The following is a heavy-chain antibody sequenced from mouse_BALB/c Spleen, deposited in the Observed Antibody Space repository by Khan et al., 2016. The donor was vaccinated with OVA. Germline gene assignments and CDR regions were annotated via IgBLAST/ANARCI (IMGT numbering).Heavy chain of an antibody. CDR3: ARQPYYHYNIMDY. J-gene: IGHJ4*01. D-gene: IGHD2-10*01. V-gene: IGHV2-6-1*01. Sequence: QVQLKESGPGLAAPSQSLSITCTISGFSLTNYGVHWVRQPPGKGLEWLVVIWSDGSTNYNSVLKSRLTITKDNSQSQVFLKMNSLQTDDPAIYFCARQPYYHYNIMDYWGQGTSVTVSS. CDR1: GFSLTNYG. CDR2: IWSDGST.